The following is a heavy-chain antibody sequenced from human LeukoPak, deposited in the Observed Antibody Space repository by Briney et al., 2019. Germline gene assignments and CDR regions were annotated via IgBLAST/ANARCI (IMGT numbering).Heavy chain of an antibody. CDR2: INNDGTST. J-gene: IGHJ3*02. CDR3: ARDPGDSSGYYHAVAFDI. V-gene: IGHV3-74*01. Sequence: PGGSLRLSCATSGFTFSNYWMHWVRQAPGKGLVWVSHINNDGTSTSYADSVKGRFTISRDNAKNSLYLQMNSLRAEDTAVYYCARDPGDSSGYYHAVAFDIWGQGTMVTVSS. CDR1: GFTFSNYW. D-gene: IGHD3-22*01.